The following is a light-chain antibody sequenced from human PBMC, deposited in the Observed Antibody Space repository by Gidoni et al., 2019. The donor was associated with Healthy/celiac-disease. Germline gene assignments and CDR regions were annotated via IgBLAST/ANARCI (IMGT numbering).Light chain of an antibody. Sequence: QSALTQPASVSGSPGQSITISCTGTSSDVGGYNYVSWYQQHPGKAPKLMLYEVSNRPSGVSNRFSGSKSGNTASLTISGLQAEDEADYYCSSYTSSSWVFGGGTKLTVL. CDR1: SSDVGGYNY. J-gene: IGLJ3*02. CDR3: SSYTSSSWV. V-gene: IGLV2-14*01. CDR2: EVS.